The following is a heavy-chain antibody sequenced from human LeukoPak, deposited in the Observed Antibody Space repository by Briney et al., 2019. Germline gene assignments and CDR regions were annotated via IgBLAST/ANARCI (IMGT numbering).Heavy chain of an antibody. CDR2: IYTSGST. J-gene: IGHJ5*02. CDR3: ARDRYSGMFDP. D-gene: IGHD6-13*01. V-gene: IGHV4-61*02. Sequence: SSETLSLTCTVSGGSISSGSYYWSWIRQPAGKGLEWIGRIYTSGSTNYNPSLKSRVTISVDTSKNQFSLKLSSVTAADTAVYYCARDRYSGMFDPWGQGTLVTVSS. CDR1: GGSISSGSYY.